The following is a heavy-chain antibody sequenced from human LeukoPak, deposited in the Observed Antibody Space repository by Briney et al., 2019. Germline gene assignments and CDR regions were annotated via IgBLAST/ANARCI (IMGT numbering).Heavy chain of an antibody. J-gene: IGHJ4*02. CDR3: VRAMNS. CDR2: IKQEGSEK. Sequence: GGSLRLSCAASGFTFSSYWMSWVRQAPGKGLEWVANIKQEGSEKYYVDSVKGRFTISRHNAKNLLFLQMNSLRAEDTAVYYCVRAMNSWGQGTLVTVSS. D-gene: IGHD1/OR15-1a*01. CDR1: GFTFSSYW. V-gene: IGHV3-7*03.